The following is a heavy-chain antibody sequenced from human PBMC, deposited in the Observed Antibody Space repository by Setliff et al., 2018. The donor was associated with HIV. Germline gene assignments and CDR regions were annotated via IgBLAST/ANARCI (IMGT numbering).Heavy chain of an antibody. V-gene: IGHV4-34*01. D-gene: IGHD2-2*01. J-gene: IGHJ6*03. CDR2: INHSGST. Sequence: PSETLSLTCAVYGGSFSGYYWSWIRQPPGKGLEWIGEINHSGSTNYNPSLKSRVTISVDTSKNQFSLKLSSVTAADTAVYYCAGGIVVVPAAMHYYMDVWGKGTTVTAP. CDR1: GGSFSGYY. CDR3: AGGIVVVPAAMHYYMDV.